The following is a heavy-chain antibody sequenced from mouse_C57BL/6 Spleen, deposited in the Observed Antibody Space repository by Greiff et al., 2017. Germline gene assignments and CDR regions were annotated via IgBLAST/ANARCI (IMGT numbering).Heavy chain of an antibody. CDR3: TRAYDYSAWFAY. CDR1: GFTFSSYA. V-gene: IGHV5-9-1*02. J-gene: IGHJ3*01. D-gene: IGHD2-4*01. Sequence: EVKLVESGEGLVKPGGSLKLSCAASGFTFSSYAMSWVRQTPEKRLEWVAYISSGGDYIYYADTVKGRFTISRDNARNTLYLQMSSLKSEDTAMYYCTRAYDYSAWFAYWGQGTLVTVSA. CDR2: ISSGGDYI.